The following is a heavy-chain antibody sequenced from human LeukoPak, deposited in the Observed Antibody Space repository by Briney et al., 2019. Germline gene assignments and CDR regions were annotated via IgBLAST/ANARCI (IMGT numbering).Heavy chain of an antibody. D-gene: IGHD3-22*01. CDR1: GYTFSGYY. J-gene: IGHJ5*02. V-gene: IGHV1-2*02. CDR2: INPNSGDT. Sequence: ASVKVSCKASGYTFSGYYMHWVRQAPGQGLEWMGWINPNSGDTNYAQKFQGRVTMTRDTSISTAYMELSRLTSDDTAMYYCARDRTSGYNWFDPWGQGTLVTVSS. CDR3: ARDRTSGYNWFDP.